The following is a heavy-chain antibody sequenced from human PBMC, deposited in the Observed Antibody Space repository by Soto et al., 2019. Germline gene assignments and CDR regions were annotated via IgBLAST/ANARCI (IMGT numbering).Heavy chain of an antibody. J-gene: IGHJ4*02. CDR1: GFSLSTSGVG. D-gene: IGHD3-10*01. Sequence: QITLKESGPTLVKPTQTLTLTCTFSGFSLSTSGVGVAWIRQPPGKALEWLALIYWDDDKRYSPSLKSRLTIPTDTSKNQAVLTMTNMDPVDTATYYCAHRRTYGSGSYSFGYWGQGTLVTVSS. CDR2: IYWDDDK. V-gene: IGHV2-5*02. CDR3: AHRRTYGSGSYSFGY.